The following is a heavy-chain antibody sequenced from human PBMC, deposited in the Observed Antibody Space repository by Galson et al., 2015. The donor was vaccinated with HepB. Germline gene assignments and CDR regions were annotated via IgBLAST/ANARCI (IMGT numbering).Heavy chain of an antibody. CDR1: GFTFSSYW. CDR3: ARVRNYYYGSGSEFDY. CDR2: IKQDGSEK. D-gene: IGHD3-10*01. V-gene: IGHV3-7*03. Sequence: SLRLSCAASGFTFSSYWMSWVRQAPGKGLEWVANIKQDGSEKYYVDSVKGRFTISRDNAKNSLYLQMNSLRAEDTAVYYCARVRNYYYGSGSEFDYWGQGTLVTVSS. J-gene: IGHJ4*02.